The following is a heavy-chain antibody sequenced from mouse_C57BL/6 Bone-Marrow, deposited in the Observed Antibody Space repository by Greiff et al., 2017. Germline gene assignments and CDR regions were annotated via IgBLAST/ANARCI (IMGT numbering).Heavy chain of an antibody. CDR1: GFTFSSYG. V-gene: IGHV5-6*01. J-gene: IGHJ2*01. CDR2: ISSGGSYT. D-gene: IGHD1-3*01. Sequence: EVQLVESGGDLVKPGGSLKLSCAASGFTFSSYGMSWVRQTPDKRLEWVATISSGGSYTYYPDSVKGRFTITRDNANNTLYLQMSSLKSEDTAMYYCARLYNNYFDYWGQGTPLTVSS. CDR3: ARLYNNYFDY.